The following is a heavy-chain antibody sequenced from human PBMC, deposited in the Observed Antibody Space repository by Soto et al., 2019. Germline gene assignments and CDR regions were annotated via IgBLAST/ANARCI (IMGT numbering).Heavy chain of an antibody. D-gene: IGHD3-22*01. CDR2: ISGSGGST. V-gene: IGHV3-23*01. J-gene: IGHJ3*02. CDR3: AKDKKSPYYYDSSGFLI. CDR1: GFTFSSYA. Sequence: GGSLRLSCAASGFTFSSYATSWVRQAPGKGLEWVSAISGSGGSTYYADSVKGRFTISRDNSKNTLYLQMNSLRAEDTAVYYCAKDKKSPYYYDSSGFLIWGQGTMVTVSS.